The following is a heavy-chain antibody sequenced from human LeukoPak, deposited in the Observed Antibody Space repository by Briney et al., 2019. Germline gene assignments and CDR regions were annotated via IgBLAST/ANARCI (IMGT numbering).Heavy chain of an antibody. CDR1: GYTFTGYY. CDR2: INPNSGGT. D-gene: IGHD5-24*01. CDR3: ARDIWDGYNYFDY. Sequence: ASVKVSCKASGYTFTGYYMHWVRQAPGQGLEWMGWINPNSGGTNYAQKFQGRVTMTRDTSISAAYMELSRLRSDDTAVYYCARDIWDGYNYFDYWGQGTLVTVSS. J-gene: IGHJ4*02. V-gene: IGHV1-2*02.